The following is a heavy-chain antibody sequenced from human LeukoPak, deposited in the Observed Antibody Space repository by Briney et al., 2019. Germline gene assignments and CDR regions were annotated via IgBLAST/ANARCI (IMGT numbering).Heavy chain of an antibody. CDR3: ARQQLVLDS. Sequence: GGSLRLSCAASGFTFSNAWMSWVRQAPGKGLEWLGHIKSKTDGGTTDYAAPVKGRFTFSRDDTKNTLYLQMNSLKNEATAVYYCARQQLVLDSWGQGTLVTVSS. D-gene: IGHD6-13*01. J-gene: IGHJ5*01. CDR1: GFTFSNAW. V-gene: IGHV3-15*01. CDR2: IKSKTDGGTT.